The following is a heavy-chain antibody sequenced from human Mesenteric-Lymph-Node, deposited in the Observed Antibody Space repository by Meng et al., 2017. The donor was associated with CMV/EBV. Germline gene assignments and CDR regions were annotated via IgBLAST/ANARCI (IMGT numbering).Heavy chain of an antibody. Sequence: SEDSLTSYWNGWVCQMPGKGLEWRGIIYPDDSDTRYSTYFQGQVTISADKSISTAYLQWSSLKASDTAMYYCARGGWITGTGHFDPWGQGTLVTVSS. V-gene: IGHV5-51*01. D-gene: IGHD1-20*01. CDR3: ARGGWITGTGHFDP. CDR2: IYPDDSDT. J-gene: IGHJ5*02. CDR1: EDSLTSYW.